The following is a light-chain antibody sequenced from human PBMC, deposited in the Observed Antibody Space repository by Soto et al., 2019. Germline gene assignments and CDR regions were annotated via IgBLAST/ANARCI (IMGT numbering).Light chain of an antibody. Sequence: DIQMTQSPSTLSASVGDRVTITCRASQSISNWLAWYQQKPGKAPKLLIYRASTLESGVPSRFSGSGSGTEFTLTISSLQPGDFSTYYCQQYISVSLLTFGGGTKVEIK. V-gene: IGKV1-5*03. J-gene: IGKJ4*01. CDR2: RAS. CDR3: QQYISVSLLT. CDR1: QSISNW.